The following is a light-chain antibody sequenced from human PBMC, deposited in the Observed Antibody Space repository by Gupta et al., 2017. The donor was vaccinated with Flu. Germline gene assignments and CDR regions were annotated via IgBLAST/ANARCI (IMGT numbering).Light chain of an antibody. CDR1: SSDVGNNNS. V-gene: IGLV2-11*01. Sequence: QSALTQPRSVSGSPGQPVTISCTGTSSDVGNNNSVSWYQQHHGKAPKFVIYDVSGRHSVVPDRFSGSKYGTTASVTSSGLHAEEEADYYCGSGAGTDTLWVFGGGTKLTVL. CDR2: DVS. CDR3: GSGAGTDTLWV. J-gene: IGLJ2*01.